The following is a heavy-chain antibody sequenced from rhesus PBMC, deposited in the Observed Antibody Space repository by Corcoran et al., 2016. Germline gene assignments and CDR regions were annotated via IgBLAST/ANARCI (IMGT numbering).Heavy chain of an antibody. CDR1: GFTFSDYY. Sequence: EVRLVESGGGLVQPGGSLRLSCAASGFTFSDYYMSWVRQAPGKGLAWVSSISSASSYIYYADSVKGRFTISRDNAKNSLSLQMNSLKTEDTAVYYCTRDGNTIFGLVRSPIDYWGQGVLVTVSS. V-gene: IGHV3S16*01. CDR3: TRDGNTIFGLVRSPIDY. J-gene: IGHJ4*01. CDR2: ISSASSYI. D-gene: IGHD3-3*01.